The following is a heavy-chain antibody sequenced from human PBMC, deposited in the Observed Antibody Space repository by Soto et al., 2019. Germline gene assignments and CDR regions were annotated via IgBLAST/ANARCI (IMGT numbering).Heavy chain of an antibody. CDR2: IYYSGTT. CDR1: GGSISSGDYY. Sequence: QVQLQESGPGLVEPSQTLSLICTVSGGSISSGDYYWSWIRQLPGKGLEWIGYIYYSGTTFHNPSIKSRVSISVHTSKNLFSLKLSSMTAADTAVYYCARTSGDYGLSKYFQHWGQGTMVTVSS. CDR3: ARTSGDYGLSKYFQH. J-gene: IGHJ1*01. D-gene: IGHD4-17*01. V-gene: IGHV4-31*03.